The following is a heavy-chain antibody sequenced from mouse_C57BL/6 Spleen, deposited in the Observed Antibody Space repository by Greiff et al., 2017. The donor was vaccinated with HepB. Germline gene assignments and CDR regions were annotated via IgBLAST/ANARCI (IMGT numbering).Heavy chain of an antibody. J-gene: IGHJ4*01. Sequence: EVHLVESGPGLVKPSQSLSLTCSVTGYSITSGYYWNWIRQFPGNKLEWMGYISYDGSNNYNPSLKNRISITRDTSKNQFFLKLNSVTTEDTATYYCARDITTVVAHVDYAMDYWGQGTSVTVSS. D-gene: IGHD1-1*01. V-gene: IGHV3-6*01. CDR2: ISYDGSN. CDR1: GYSITSGYY. CDR3: ARDITTVVAHVDYAMDY.